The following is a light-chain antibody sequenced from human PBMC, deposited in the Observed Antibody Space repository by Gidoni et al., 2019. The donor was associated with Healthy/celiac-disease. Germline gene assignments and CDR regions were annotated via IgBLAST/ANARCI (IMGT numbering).Light chain of an antibody. CDR1: QSVSSY. V-gene: IGKV3-11*01. Sequence: EIVLTQSPATLSLSPGERATLSCRASQSVSSYLAWYQQKPGQAPSLLIYDSSNRATGIPARFSGSGSGTDFTLTISSLEPEDFAVYYCQQRSNWPRAFXGXTKVXIK. CDR3: QQRSNWPRA. J-gene: IGKJ4*01. CDR2: DSS.